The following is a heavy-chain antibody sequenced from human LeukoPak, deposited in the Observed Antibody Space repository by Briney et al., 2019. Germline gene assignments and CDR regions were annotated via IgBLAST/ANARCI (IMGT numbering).Heavy chain of an antibody. Sequence: GGSLRLSCAASGFAFSRYWMHWVHQAPGKGLVWVSDINSDGSITRYADSVKGRFTISRDNAKNTLYLQMNSLRAEDTAVYYCASRDYTSSKYWGQGTLVTVSS. CDR2: INSDGSIT. CDR3: ASRDYTSSKY. CDR1: GFAFSRYW. D-gene: IGHD2-2*02. V-gene: IGHV3-74*01. J-gene: IGHJ4*02.